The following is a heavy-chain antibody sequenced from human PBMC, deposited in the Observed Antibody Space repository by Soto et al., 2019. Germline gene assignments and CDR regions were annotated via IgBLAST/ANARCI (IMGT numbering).Heavy chain of an antibody. CDR1: GFTFSDHY. Sequence: EVQLVESGGDLVQPGGSLRLSCAVSGFTFSDHYMDWVRQTPGKGLEWVGRSRNKANSYTTEYAASVKGRFTISRDDSKNALYLQMNSLRTEDTAVYYCASSWGDYRYLNSWGQGALVTVSS. D-gene: IGHD4-17*01. CDR3: ASSWGDYRYLNS. V-gene: IGHV3-72*01. J-gene: IGHJ4*02. CDR2: SRNKANSYTT.